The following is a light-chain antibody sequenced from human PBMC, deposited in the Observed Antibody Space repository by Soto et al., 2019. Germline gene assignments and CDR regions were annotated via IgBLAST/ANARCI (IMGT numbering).Light chain of an antibody. V-gene: IGLV2-14*01. Sequence: QSVLTQPASVSGSPGQSVILSCTGTSSEASVFTFISWYQQHPGKAPKLIIYEVSNRPSGVSSRFSGSKSGSTASLTISGLEDEDDDDYFCASLTTTTFVFGTGTKVTVL. J-gene: IGLJ1*01. CDR3: ASLTTTTFV. CDR1: SSEASVFTF. CDR2: EVS.